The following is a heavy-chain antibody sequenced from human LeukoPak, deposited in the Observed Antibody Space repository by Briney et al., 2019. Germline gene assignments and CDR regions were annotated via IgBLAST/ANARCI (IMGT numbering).Heavy chain of an antibody. Sequence: ASVKVSCKASGYTFTIYDINWVRQATGQGLEWMGWMNPNSGDTGYAQKFQGRVTMTRNTSISAAYMELSSLRSEDTAVYYCARGHSGYDSSGYYNWFDPWGQGTLVTVSS. D-gene: IGHD3-22*01. J-gene: IGHJ5*02. V-gene: IGHV1-8*02. CDR3: ARGHSGYDSSGYYNWFDP. CDR1: GYTFTIYD. CDR2: MNPNSGDT.